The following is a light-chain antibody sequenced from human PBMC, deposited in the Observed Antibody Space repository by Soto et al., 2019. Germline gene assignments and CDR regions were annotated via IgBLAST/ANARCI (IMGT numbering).Light chain of an antibody. CDR3: SSYTTSSNV. CDR1: SRDVGGYNY. J-gene: IGLJ1*01. V-gene: IGLV2-14*01. CDR2: EVS. Sequence: QSVLTQPSSVAGSTAQSFTMSCTGTSRDVGGYNYVSWYQQHPGKAPKLMIYEVSNGPSWVSYPFSGSTSGNTASLTIYGLQAEYESDYCCSSYTTSSNVLGNRTRVTVL.